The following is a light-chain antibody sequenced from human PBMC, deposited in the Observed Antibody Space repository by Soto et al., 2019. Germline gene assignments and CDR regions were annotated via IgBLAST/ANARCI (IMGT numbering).Light chain of an antibody. CDR3: QSADSSGTSYVV. CDR1: ALPKQY. CDR2: KDS. V-gene: IGLV3-25*03. J-gene: IGLJ2*01. Sequence: SYELTQPPSVSVSPGQTARITCSGDALPKQYAYWYQQKPGQAPVLVIYKDSERPSGIPERFSGSSSETTVTLTISGVQAEDEADYYCQSADSSGTSYVVFGGGTKLTVL.